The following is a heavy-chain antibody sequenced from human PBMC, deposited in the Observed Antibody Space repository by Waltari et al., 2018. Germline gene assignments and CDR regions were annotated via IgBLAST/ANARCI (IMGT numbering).Heavy chain of an antibody. CDR3: TRDWRHMAFDY. Sequence: EIHLLESGEGLVQPGGSLRLYCTGHGFSISYFWMHWVRLTPGKGLLGVSRIDGDGTTTTYADSVKGRFTISRDNAKNTVYLDMSSLRVEDTAVYFCTRDWRHMAFDYWGQGTRVTVSS. CDR1: GFSISYFW. D-gene: IGHD1-1*01. CDR2: IDGDGTTT. V-gene: IGHV3-74*01. J-gene: IGHJ4*02.